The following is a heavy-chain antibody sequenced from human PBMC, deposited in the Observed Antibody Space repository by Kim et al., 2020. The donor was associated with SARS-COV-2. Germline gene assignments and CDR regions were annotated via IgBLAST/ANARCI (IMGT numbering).Heavy chain of an antibody. J-gene: IGHJ5*02. Sequence: SETLSLTCTVSGGSISSSSYYWGWIRQPPGKGLEWIGSIYYSGSTYYNPSLKSRVTISVDTSKNQFSLKLSSVTAADTAVYYCATSGYSYGSNWFDPWGQGTLGTVSS. CDR3: ATSGYSYGSNWFDP. D-gene: IGHD5-18*01. CDR1: GGSISSSSYY. CDR2: IYYSGST. V-gene: IGHV4-39*01.